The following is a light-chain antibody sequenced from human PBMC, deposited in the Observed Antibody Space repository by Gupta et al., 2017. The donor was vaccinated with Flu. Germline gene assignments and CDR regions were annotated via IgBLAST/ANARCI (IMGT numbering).Light chain of an antibody. CDR1: SSNIGAGYD. V-gene: IGLV1-40*01. CDR2: GNS. CDR3: QSYDSSLSGYVV. Sequence: QSVLTQPPSVSGAPGQRVTISCTGSSSNIGAGYDVHWYQPLPGTAPKLLLYGNSNRPSGVPDRFSGSTSGTSASLAITALQAEDEADDYCQSYDSSLSGYVVFGGGTKLTVL. J-gene: IGLJ2*01.